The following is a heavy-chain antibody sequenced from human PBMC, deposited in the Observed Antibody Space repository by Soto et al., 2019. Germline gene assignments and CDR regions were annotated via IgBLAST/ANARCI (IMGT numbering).Heavy chain of an antibody. J-gene: IGHJ5*02. V-gene: IGHV3-11*01. CDR2: ISSSGSTI. CDR3: ACLGGDCYLNWFEP. Sequence: GGSLRLSCAASGFTFSDYYMSWIRQAPGKGLEWLSYISSSGSTIYYADSVKGRFTISRDNAKNSLYLQMNSLRAEDTAVYYCACLGGDCYLNWFEPWGQGTLVTVSS. D-gene: IGHD2-21*02. CDR1: GFTFSDYY.